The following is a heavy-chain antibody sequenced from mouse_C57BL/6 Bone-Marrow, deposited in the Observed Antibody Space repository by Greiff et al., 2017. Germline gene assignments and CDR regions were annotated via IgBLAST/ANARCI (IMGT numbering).Heavy chain of an antibody. Sequence: QVQLQQPGAELVMPGASVKLSCKASGYTFTSYWMHWVKQRPGQGLEWIGEIDPSGSYTNYNQKFKGKSTLTVDKSSSTAYMQLSSLTSEDSAVYYCARFGNYGGFAYWGQGTLVTVSA. CDR2: IDPSGSYT. V-gene: IGHV1-69*01. D-gene: IGHD2-1*01. CDR1: GYTFTSYW. CDR3: ARFGNYGGFAY. J-gene: IGHJ3*01.